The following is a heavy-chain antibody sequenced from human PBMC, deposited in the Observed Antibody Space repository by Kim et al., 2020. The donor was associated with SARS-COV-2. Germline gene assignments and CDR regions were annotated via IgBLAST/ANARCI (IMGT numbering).Heavy chain of an antibody. CDR3: ARHRYCSSTSCPRPYNWFDP. CDR1: GGSISSYY. Sequence: SETLSLTCTVSGGSISSYYWSWIRQPPGKGLEWIGYIYYSGSTNYNPSLKSRVTISVDTSKNQFSLKLSSVTAADTAVYYCARHRYCSSTSCPRPYNWFDPWGQGTLVTVSS. V-gene: IGHV4-59*08. J-gene: IGHJ5*02. CDR2: IYYSGST. D-gene: IGHD2-2*01.